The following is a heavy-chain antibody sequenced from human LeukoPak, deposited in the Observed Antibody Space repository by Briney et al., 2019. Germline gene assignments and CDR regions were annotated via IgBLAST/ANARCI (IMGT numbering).Heavy chain of an antibody. CDR2: ITTNGDST. J-gene: IGHJ4*02. V-gene: IGHV3-23*01. CDR1: GFTFNTYA. D-gene: IGHD3-3*01. CDR3: AKVANNFWSGLDY. Sequence: GGSLRLSCAASGFTFNTYAMNWVRQAPGKGLEWVSGITTNGDSTYYADSVKGRFTLSRDDSKSTLYLQMNSLRAEDTAIYYCAKVANNFWSGLDYWGQGALVTVSS.